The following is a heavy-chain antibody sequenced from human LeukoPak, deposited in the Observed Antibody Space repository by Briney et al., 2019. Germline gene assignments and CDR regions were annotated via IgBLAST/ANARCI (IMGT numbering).Heavy chain of an antibody. Sequence: ASVKVSCKASGYTFTSYYMHWVRQAPGQRLEWMGIINPSGGSTSYAQKFQGRVTMTRDTSTSTVYMELSSLRSEDTAVYYCARDAVGGYCSGGSCPGDYFDYWGQGTLVTVSS. D-gene: IGHD2-15*01. V-gene: IGHV1-46*01. CDR2: INPSGGST. J-gene: IGHJ4*02. CDR1: GYTFTSYY. CDR3: ARDAVGGYCSGGSCPGDYFDY.